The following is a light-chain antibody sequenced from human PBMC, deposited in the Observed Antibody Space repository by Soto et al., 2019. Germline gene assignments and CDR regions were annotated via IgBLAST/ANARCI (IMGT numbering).Light chain of an antibody. Sequence: DIQLTQSPSSVSASVGDSGTITCRASQGISTLLAWYQQKPWKAHQLLIYAVSSSQSGVPSRFSGSGSGTDLTLTISRLQPEDFATYYCQKGNRSPRTFGGGTKVDIK. J-gene: IGKJ4*01. V-gene: IGKV1-12*01. CDR2: AVS. CDR1: QGISTL. CDR3: QKGNRSPRT.